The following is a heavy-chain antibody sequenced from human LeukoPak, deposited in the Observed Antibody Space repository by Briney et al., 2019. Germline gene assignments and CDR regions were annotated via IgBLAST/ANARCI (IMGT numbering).Heavy chain of an antibody. D-gene: IGHD3-9*01. Sequence: GGSLSLSCAASGFTFKYYAMTWVRQAPGKGLEWVAAIDGSGDDTYYAESVKGRFTISRDNSQNTLFLQVNSLRAEDTAVYYCARDLRGSIVRYFDYWGQGTLVTVSS. J-gene: IGHJ4*02. V-gene: IGHV3-23*01. CDR2: IDGSGDDT. CDR3: ARDLRGSIVRYFDY. CDR1: GFTFKYYA.